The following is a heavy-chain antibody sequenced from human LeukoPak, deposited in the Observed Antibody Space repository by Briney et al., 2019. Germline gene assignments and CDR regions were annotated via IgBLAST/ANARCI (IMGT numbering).Heavy chain of an antibody. Sequence: PSETLSLTCTVSGDSISNYYWSWIRQPPGMGLEWMGYIHFSGRTNYNPSLKSRVTMSVDTSKKQLSLKLTSMTAADTAVYYCARELGATEVNYGMDVWGHGTTVTVSS. CDR1: GDSISNYY. D-gene: IGHD1-26*01. CDR3: ARELGATEVNYGMDV. CDR2: IHFSGRT. J-gene: IGHJ6*02. V-gene: IGHV4-59*01.